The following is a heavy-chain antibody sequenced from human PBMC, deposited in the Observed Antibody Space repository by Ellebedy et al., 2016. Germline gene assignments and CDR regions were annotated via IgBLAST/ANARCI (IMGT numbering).Heavy chain of an antibody. Sequence: GSLRLXXAVSGGSITSNNWWSWVRQPPGKGLEWIGEIYPSGSTNYSPSLKSRVTISVDTSKNQFSLKLTSVTAADTAVYYCARRLSIGISGLGWFDPWGQGTLVTVSS. CDR2: IYPSGST. J-gene: IGHJ5*02. CDR3: ARRLSIGISGLGWFDP. V-gene: IGHV4-4*02. CDR1: GGSITSNNW. D-gene: IGHD1-14*01.